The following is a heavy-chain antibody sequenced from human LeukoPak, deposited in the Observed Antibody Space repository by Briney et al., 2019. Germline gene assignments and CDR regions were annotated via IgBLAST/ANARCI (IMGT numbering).Heavy chain of an antibody. Sequence: SETLSLTCAVYGGSFSGHFWIWIRQPPGKGLEWIGEINHGGTSNYSPSLKSRVTISVDTSKNQFSLKLSSVTAADTAVYYCASANYDFWSGYSVYWGQGTLVTVSS. V-gene: IGHV4-34*01. CDR3: ASANYDFWSGYSVY. CDR1: GGSFSGHF. J-gene: IGHJ4*02. CDR2: INHGGTS. D-gene: IGHD3-3*01.